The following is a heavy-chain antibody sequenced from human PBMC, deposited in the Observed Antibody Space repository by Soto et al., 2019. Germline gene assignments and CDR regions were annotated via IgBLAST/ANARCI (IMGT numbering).Heavy chain of an antibody. CDR1: GFTFSSYW. V-gene: IGHV3-7*05. D-gene: IGHD5-12*01. CDR2: IKQDGSEK. Sequence: GGSLRLSCAASGFTFSSYWMSWVRQAPGKGLEWVANIKQDGSEKYYVDSVKGRFTISRDNAKNSLYLQMNSLRAEDTAVYYCARVTVFKYSGYGFDYWGQGTLVTVSS. CDR3: ARVTVFKYSGYGFDY. J-gene: IGHJ4*02.